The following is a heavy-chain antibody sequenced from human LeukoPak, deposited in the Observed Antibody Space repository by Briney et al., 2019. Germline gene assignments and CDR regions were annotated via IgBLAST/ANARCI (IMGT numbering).Heavy chain of an antibody. J-gene: IGHJ6*03. CDR3: ARVGPYYDFWSGYPTGYYYMDV. D-gene: IGHD3-3*01. CDR2: INHSGST. Sequence: PSETLSLTCAVYGGSFSGYYWSWIRQPPGKGLEWIGEINHSGSTNYNPSLKSRVTISVDTSKNQFSLKLSSVTAADTAVYYCARVGPYYDFWSGYPTGYYYMDVWGKGTTVTVSS. CDR1: GGSFSGYY. V-gene: IGHV4-34*01.